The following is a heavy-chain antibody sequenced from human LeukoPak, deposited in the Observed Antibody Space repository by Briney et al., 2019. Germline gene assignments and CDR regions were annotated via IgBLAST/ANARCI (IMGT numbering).Heavy chain of an antibody. CDR1: GASISPYY. D-gene: IGHD3-3*01. J-gene: IGHJ3*02. CDR3: ARRHKYDFWSGYYQTANDAFDI. V-gene: IGHV4-59*08. CDR2: IYYSGST. Sequence: SETLSLTCTVSGASISPYYWSWIRQPPGKGLEWIGYIYYSGSTNYNPSLKSRATISVDTSKNQLSLKMSSVTAADTAVYYCARRHKYDFWSGYYQTANDAFDIWGQGTMVTVSS.